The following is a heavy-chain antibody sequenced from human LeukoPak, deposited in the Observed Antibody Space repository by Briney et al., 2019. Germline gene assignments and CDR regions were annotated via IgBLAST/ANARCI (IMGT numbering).Heavy chain of an antibody. CDR1: GYTFTGYY. Sequence: GASVKVSCKASGYTFTGYYMHWVRQAPGQGLEWMGIINPSGGSTSYAQKFQGRVTMTRDTSTSTVYMELSSLRSEDTAVYYCARVGSSGWYQGRPYDYWGQGTLVTVSS. V-gene: IGHV1-46*01. J-gene: IGHJ4*02. D-gene: IGHD6-19*01. CDR2: INPSGGST. CDR3: ARVGSSGWYQGRPYDY.